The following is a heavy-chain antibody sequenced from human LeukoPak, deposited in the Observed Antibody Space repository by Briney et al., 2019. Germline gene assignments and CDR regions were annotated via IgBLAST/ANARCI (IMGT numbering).Heavy chain of an antibody. CDR1: GYTFSSYA. J-gene: IGHJ4*02. D-gene: IGHD2-15*01. Sequence: ASVKVSCKASGYTFSSYAISWVRQAPGQGLEWMGRISANNGNTNYAQKLQGRVTMTTDTSTSTAYMELSSLRSDDTAVYYCARVLVVAATYSDYWGQGTLVTVSS. CDR2: ISANNGNT. CDR3: ARVLVVAATYSDY. V-gene: IGHV1-18*01.